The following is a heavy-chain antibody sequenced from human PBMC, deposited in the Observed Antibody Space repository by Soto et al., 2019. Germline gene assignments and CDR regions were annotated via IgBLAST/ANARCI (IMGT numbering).Heavy chain of an antibody. Sequence: PSETLSLTCTVSGGSISSYYWGWIRQPPGKGLEWIGYIYFSGGTNYNPSLKSRVTISVDTSKNQFSLKLSSVTAADTAVYYCARESRSWYGSIWDYWGQGTLVTVSS. CDR1: GGSISSYY. J-gene: IGHJ4*02. D-gene: IGHD6-13*01. CDR2: IYFSGGT. V-gene: IGHV4-59*12. CDR3: ARESRSWYGSIWDY.